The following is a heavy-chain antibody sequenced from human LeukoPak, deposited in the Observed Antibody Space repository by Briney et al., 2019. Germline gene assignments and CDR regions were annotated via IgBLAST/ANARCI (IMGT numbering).Heavy chain of an antibody. CDR3: TREVSGSSYFDY. J-gene: IGHJ4*02. V-gene: IGHV3-74*01. CDR1: GFTLSSYS. D-gene: IGHD1-26*01. Sequence: QAGGSLRLSCAASGFTLSSYSMNWVRQAPGKGLVWVSRINFDGSSRSYADSVEGRFTISRDNAKNTLYLQMNSLRADDTAVYYCTREVSGSSYFDYWGQGTLVTVSS. CDR2: INFDGSSR.